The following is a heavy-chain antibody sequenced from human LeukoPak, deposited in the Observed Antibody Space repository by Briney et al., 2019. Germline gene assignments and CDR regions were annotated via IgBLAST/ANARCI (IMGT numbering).Heavy chain of an antibody. V-gene: IGHV4-34*01. Sequence: SETLSLTCAVYGGSFSGYYWSWIRQPPRKGLEWIGEINHSGSTNYNPSLKSRVTISVDTSKNQFSLKLSSVTAADTAVYYCARDMRLVVPAAPKARWFDPWGQGTLVTVSS. D-gene: IGHD2-2*01. CDR1: GGSFSGYY. J-gene: IGHJ5*02. CDR3: ARDMRLVVPAAPKARWFDP. CDR2: INHSGST.